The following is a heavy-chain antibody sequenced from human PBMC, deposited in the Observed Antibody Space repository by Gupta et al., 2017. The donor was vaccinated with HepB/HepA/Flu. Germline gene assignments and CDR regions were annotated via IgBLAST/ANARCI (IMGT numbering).Heavy chain of an antibody. CDR2: ISGSGGST. Sequence: EVQLLESGGGLVQPGGSLRLSFPASGFTFSSYSMSWVRQAPGKGLEWVSAISGSGGSTYYADSVKGRFTISRDNSKNTLYLQMNSLRAEDTAVYYCANPGIAAAGFQHWGQGTLVTVSS. D-gene: IGHD6-13*01. J-gene: IGHJ1*01. V-gene: IGHV3-23*01. CDR1: GFTFSSYS. CDR3: ANPGIAAAGFQH.